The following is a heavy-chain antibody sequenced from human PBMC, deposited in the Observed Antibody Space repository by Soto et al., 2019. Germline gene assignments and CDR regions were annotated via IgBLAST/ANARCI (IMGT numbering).Heavy chain of an antibody. CDR2: IYNGGTT. Sequence: QVQLQESGPGLVKPSQTLSLTCTVSGGSINTVNYSWRWLRQSPDKGLEWIGHIYNGGTTYNNPSLTSGGTISVDTSNNLFSLELISVRAADTAVYYCARGPSGDKFDYWGQGTLVTVSS. J-gene: IGHJ4*02. V-gene: IGHV4-30-4*01. CDR3: ARGPSGDKFDY. CDR1: GGSINTVNYS. D-gene: IGHD3-10*01.